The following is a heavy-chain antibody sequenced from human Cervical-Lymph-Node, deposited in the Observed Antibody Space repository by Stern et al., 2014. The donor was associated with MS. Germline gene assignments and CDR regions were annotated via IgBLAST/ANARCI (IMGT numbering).Heavy chain of an antibody. Sequence: QVRLVQSGPAVMQPGASVRVSCKASGYTFTTPNYGIAWVREAPGRGLEWMGWISSYNGNTVYAQKLQDRVTMTTDTSTSTAYMELRSLRSDDTAFYYCARERVRDFNDYHFDSWGQGTLVTVSS. V-gene: IGHV1-18*01. CDR2: ISSYNGNT. J-gene: IGHJ4*02. D-gene: IGHD4-11*01. CDR1: GYTFTTPNYG. CDR3: ARERVRDFNDYHFDS.